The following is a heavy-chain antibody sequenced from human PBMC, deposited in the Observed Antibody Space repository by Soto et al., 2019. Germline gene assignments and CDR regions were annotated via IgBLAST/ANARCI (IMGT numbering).Heavy chain of an antibody. V-gene: IGHV1-2*04. CDR1: GYTFTGYY. D-gene: IGHD1-26*01. CDR2: INPNSGGT. J-gene: IGHJ3*02. CDR3: ARDPSILGSPGDDAFDI. Sequence: ASVKVSCKASGYTFTGYYMHWVRQAPGQGLEWMGWINPNSGGTNYAQKFQGWVTMTRDTSISTAYMELSRLRSDDTAVYYCARDPSILGSPGDDAFDIWGQGTMVTVSS.